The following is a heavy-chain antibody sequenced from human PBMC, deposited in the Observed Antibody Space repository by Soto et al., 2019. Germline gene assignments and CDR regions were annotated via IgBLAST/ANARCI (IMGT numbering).Heavy chain of an antibody. D-gene: IGHD1-7*01. CDR2: IYGDGRT. J-gene: IGHJ6*02. V-gene: IGHV3-66*01. CDR3: ARVGTNWNLDV. Sequence: EVQLVESGGDLVQPGGSLRLSCTASTFPVSAYYMTWVRQASGKGLEWVSVIYGDGRTYYAESVKGRFTISRDNSKNTLYLQMNSLRVEDTAVYYCARVGTNWNLDVWGQGTTVTVSS. CDR1: TFPVSAYY.